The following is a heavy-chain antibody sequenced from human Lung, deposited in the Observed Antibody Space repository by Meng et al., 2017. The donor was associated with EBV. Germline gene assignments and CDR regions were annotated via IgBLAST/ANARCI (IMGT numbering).Heavy chain of an antibody. Sequence: GRLVEAGGGLVQPGGSLRLSCAASGFTFTNYHMTWVRQTPGKGLEWVSYIGPSGSAKFYADSVKGRFTISRDDAENSLYLQMNSLRVEDTAIYYCARAVGLDNWGQGTLVTVSS. V-gene: IGHV3-11*01. CDR3: ARAVGLDN. CDR2: IGPSGSAK. CDR1: GFTFTNYH. J-gene: IGHJ4*02.